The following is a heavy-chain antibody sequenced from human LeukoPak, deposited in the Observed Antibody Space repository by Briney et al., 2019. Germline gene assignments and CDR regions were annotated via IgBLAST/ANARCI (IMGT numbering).Heavy chain of an antibody. CDR3: ARVLRDYDILTGYSYLDY. CDR1: GFTFSDYY. CDR2: ISSSGSTI. Sequence: GGSLRLSCAASGFTFSDYYMSWIRQAPGKGLEWVSYISSSGSTIYYADSVKGRFTISRDNAKNSLYLQMNSLRAEDTAVYYCARVLRDYDILTGYSYLDYWGQGTLVTVSS. D-gene: IGHD3-9*01. V-gene: IGHV3-11*04. J-gene: IGHJ4*02.